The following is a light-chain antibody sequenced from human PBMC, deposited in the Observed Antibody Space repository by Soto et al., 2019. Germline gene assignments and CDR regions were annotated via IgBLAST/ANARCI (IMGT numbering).Light chain of an antibody. CDR1: QYISSW. CDR2: ASS. V-gene: IGKV1D-16*01. Sequence: DIQMTQSPSSLSASVGDRVTISCRASQYISSWLTWYQQKPGKAPKSLIYASSTLRSGVPSRFSGSGSGTDFTLTINRLQPEDSGTYYCQQYTSYPLTFGGGTKVEI. J-gene: IGKJ4*01. CDR3: QQYTSYPLT.